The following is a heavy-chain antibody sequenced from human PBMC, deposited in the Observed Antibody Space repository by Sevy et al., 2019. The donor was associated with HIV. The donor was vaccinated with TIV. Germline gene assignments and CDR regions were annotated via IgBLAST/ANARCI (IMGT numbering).Heavy chain of an antibody. CDR2: ITNSGSSI. V-gene: IGHV3-48*03. CDR1: GFTFSSYE. Sequence: GGSLRLSCTASGFTFSSYEMNWVRQAPGKGLEWVSYITNSGSSIYYSDSVRGRFTVARDNAKNSLYLQMKSLRAEDTAVYYCARDLPPSATTVAHFDYWGRGTLVTVSS. J-gene: IGHJ4*02. CDR3: ARDLPPSATTVAHFDY. D-gene: IGHD4-17*01.